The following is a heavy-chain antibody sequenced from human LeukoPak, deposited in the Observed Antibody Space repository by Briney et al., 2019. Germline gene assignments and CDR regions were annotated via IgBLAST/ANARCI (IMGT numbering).Heavy chain of an antibody. J-gene: IGHJ4*02. CDR2: ISGSGSST. Sequence: GGSLRLSCAASGFTFSSYAMSWVRQAPGKGLEWVSAISGSGSSTYYADSVKGRFTISRDNSKNTLYLQMNSLRAEDTAVYYCAKDLDYDFWSGYLAYWGQGTLVTVSS. CDR3: AKDLDYDFWSGYLAY. CDR1: GFTFSSYA. V-gene: IGHV3-23*01. D-gene: IGHD3-3*01.